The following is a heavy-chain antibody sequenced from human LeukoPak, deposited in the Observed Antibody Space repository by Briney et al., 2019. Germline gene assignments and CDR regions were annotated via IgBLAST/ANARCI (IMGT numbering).Heavy chain of an antibody. D-gene: IGHD6-13*01. Sequence: PSETLSLTCAVSGGSISSSNWWSWVRQPPGKGLEWIGEIYHSGSTNYNPSLKSRVTISVDKSKNQFSLKLSSVTAADTAVYYCASVDYSSSWQFQHWGQGTLVTVSS. CDR2: IYHSGST. CDR1: GGSISSSNW. CDR3: ASVDYSSSWQFQH. V-gene: IGHV4-4*02. J-gene: IGHJ1*01.